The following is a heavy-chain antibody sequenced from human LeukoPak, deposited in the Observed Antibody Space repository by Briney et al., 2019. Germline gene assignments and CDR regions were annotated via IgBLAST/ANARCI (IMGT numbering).Heavy chain of an antibody. CDR2: INHSGST. D-gene: IGHD5-18*01. CDR1: GGSFSGYY. CDR3: ASGYSYGHFDY. J-gene: IGHJ4*02. Sequence: SETLSLTCAVYGGSFSGYYWSWIRQPPGKGLEWIGEINHSGSTNYNPSLKSRVTISVDTSKNQSSLKLSSVTAADTAVYYCASGYSYGHFDYWGQGTLVTVSS. V-gene: IGHV4-34*01.